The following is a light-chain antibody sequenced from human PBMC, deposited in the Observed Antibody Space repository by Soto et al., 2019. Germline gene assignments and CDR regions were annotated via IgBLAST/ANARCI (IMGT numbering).Light chain of an antibody. CDR2: GAS. J-gene: IGKJ4*01. CDR1: QSVSIH. CDR3: QQYGSSPLT. V-gene: IGKV3-15*01. Sequence: ETVMTQSPGTLSVSLGERATLSCRASQSVSIHLAWYQQKPGQAPRLLIYGASTRATGIPARFSGSGSGTEFTLTISSLQSEDFAVYYCQQYGSSPLTFGGGTKVDIK.